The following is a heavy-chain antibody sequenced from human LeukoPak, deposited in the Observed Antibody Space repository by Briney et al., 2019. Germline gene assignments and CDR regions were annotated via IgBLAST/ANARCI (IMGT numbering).Heavy chain of an antibody. CDR2: ISAYNGNT. CDR3: ARDRAARPDDY. V-gene: IGHV1-18*01. J-gene: IGHJ4*02. CDR1: GYTFTSYG. D-gene: IGHD6-6*01. Sequence: ASVRVSCKASGYTFTSYGISWVRQAPGQGLEWMGWISAYNGNTNYAQKLQGRVTVTTDTSTSTAYMELRSLRSDDTAVYYCARDRAARPDDYWGQGTLVTVSS.